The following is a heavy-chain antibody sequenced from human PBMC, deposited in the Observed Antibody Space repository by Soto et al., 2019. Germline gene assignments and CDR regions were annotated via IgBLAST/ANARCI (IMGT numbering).Heavy chain of an antibody. J-gene: IGHJ4*02. V-gene: IGHV1-2*02. CDR1: GYNFIDYY. CDR3: ARPPGYISDWYYFDL. CDR2: ISPKSGGT. Sequence: ASVKVSCKASGYNFIDYYMHWVRQAPGQGFEWMGRISPKSGGTNYAQKFEGRVTMTWDTSLNTAYMELTSLISEDTAVYFCARPPGYISDWYYFDLWGQGTLVTVSS. D-gene: IGHD3-9*01.